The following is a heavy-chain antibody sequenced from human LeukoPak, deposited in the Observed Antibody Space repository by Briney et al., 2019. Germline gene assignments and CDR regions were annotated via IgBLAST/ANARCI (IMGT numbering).Heavy chain of an antibody. V-gene: IGHV1-46*01. CDR1: GYTFTSNY. CDR3: ARNRNIRGPREPFAY. J-gene: IGHJ4*02. D-gene: IGHD1-14*01. CDR2: INPSGGST. Sequence: ASVKVSCKAFGYTFTSNYMHWVRQAPGQGPEWMGVINPSGGSTTYAQKFQGRVTMTRDTSTSTVYMELSSLRSEDTAVYYCARNRNIRGPREPFAYWGQGTLVAVSS.